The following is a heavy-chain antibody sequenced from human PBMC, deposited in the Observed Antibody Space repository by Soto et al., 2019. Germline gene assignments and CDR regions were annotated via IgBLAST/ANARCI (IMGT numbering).Heavy chain of an antibody. Sequence: QVQLQQWGAGLVKPSETLSLSCAVYGQSFSGHSWAWIRQPPGKGLAWLGEISESGSTYYNPSLKSRVTTSTDTSKNQFSLKLNSVTAADTAAYFCARGSGIVALPGELEDVNYDFWGQGTLVNVSS. J-gene: IGHJ4*02. D-gene: IGHD1-1*01. CDR1: GQSFSGHS. CDR2: ISESGST. V-gene: IGHV4-34*01. CDR3: ARGSGIVALPGELEDVNYDF.